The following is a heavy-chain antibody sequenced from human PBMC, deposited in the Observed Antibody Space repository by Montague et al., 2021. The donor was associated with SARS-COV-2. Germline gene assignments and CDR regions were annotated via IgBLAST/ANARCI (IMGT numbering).Heavy chain of an antibody. J-gene: IGHJ6*02. CDR3: AKDQGDCSSSRCFRGWTYYYYGMDV. CDR2: ISYDGSNK. V-gene: IGHV3-30*18. Sequence: SLRLSCAASGFTFSSYGIHWVRQAPGKGLEWVAVISYDGSNKHYSDSVXGLFTISRDNSKNTLYLQMNSLRAEDTAVYYCAKDQGDCSSSRCFRGWTYYYYGMDVWGQGTTVTVSS. D-gene: IGHD2-2*01. CDR1: GFTFSSYG.